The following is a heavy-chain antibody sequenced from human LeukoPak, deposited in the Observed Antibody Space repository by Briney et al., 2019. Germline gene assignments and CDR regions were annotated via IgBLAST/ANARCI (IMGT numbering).Heavy chain of an antibody. J-gene: IGHJ2*01. V-gene: IGHV1-8*01. D-gene: IGHD3-16*01. CDR2: MNPNSGNT. Sequence: ASVKVSCKASGYTFTSYDINWVRQATGQGLEWMGWMNPNSGNTGYAQKFQGRVTMTTDTSTSTAYMELRSLRSDDTAVYYCARVGVPPRYFDLWGRGTLVTVSS. CDR3: ARVGVPPRYFDL. CDR1: GYTFTSYD.